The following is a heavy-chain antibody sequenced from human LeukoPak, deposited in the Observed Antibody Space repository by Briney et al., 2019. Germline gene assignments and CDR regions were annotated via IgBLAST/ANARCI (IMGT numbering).Heavy chain of an antibody. CDR2: INHSGST. D-gene: IGHD1-14*01. CDR3: ARGTGGRGALNFDY. CDR1: GGSFSGYY. J-gene: IGHJ4*02. Sequence: SETRSLTCAVYGGSFSGYYWSWIRQPPAKGLEWIGEINHSGSTNYNPSLKSRVTISVDTSKNQFSLKLSSVTAADTAVYYCARGTGGRGALNFDYWGQGTLVTVSS. V-gene: IGHV4-34*01.